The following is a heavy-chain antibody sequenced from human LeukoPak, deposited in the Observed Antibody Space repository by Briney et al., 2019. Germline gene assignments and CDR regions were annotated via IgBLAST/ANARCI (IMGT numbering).Heavy chain of an antibody. CDR1: GFALSSHW. CDR3: ARNNGMDV. J-gene: IGHJ6*02. Sequence: GGSLRPSCAASGFALSSHWMTWVRQVPGRGPEWVANVNRDGSETYYLDSVKGRFTISKDNAKNSLYLQMNSLRAEDTALYHCARNNGMDVWGQGTTVIVSS. CDR2: VNRDGSET. V-gene: IGHV3-7*03.